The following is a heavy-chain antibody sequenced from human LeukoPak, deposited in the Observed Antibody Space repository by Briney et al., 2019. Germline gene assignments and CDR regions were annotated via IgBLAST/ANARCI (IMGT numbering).Heavy chain of an antibody. CDR3: ARSGVLDSTPGAFDI. CDR2: ISSNGGST. D-gene: IGHD3/OR15-3a*01. CDR1: GFTFSSYA. Sequence: GGSLRLSCAASGFTFSSYAMHWVRQAPGKGLEYVSAISSNGGSTYYANSVKGRFTISRDNSKNTLYLQMGSLRAEDMAVYYCARSGVLDSTPGAFDIWGQGTMVTVSS. J-gene: IGHJ3*02. V-gene: IGHV3-64*01.